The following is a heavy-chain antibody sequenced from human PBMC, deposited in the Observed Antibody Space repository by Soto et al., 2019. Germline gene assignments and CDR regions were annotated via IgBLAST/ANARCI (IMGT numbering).Heavy chain of an antibody. D-gene: IGHD4-17*01. CDR2: IYYSGST. J-gene: IGHJ1*01. CDR1: GGSISSYY. Sequence: QVQLQESGPGLVKPSETLSLTCTVSGGSISSYYWSWIRQPPGKGLEWIGYIYYSGSTNYNPSLQSRVTIPGDTSKSPCPPKLSSVPAAVTVLYYCASWYGGTRAYWGQGSLVSVSS. CDR3: ASWYGGTRAY. V-gene: IGHV4-59*08.